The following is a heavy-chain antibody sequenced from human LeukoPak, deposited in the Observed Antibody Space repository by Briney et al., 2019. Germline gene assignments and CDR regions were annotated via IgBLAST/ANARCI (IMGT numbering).Heavy chain of an antibody. D-gene: IGHD5-18*01. CDR1: GYTFTSYG. J-gene: IGHJ4*02. CDR3: ARDLGYSYGYWYFDY. Sequence: ASVKVSCKASGYTFTSYGISWVRQAPGQGLEWMGWISAYNGNTNYTQKLQGRVTMTTDTSTSTAYMELRSLRSDDTAVYYCARDLGYSYGYWYFDYWGQGTLVTVSS. CDR2: ISAYNGNT. V-gene: IGHV1-18*04.